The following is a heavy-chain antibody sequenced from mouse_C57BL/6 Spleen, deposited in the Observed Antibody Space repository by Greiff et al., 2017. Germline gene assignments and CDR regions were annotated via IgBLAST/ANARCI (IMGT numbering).Heavy chain of an antibody. CDR1: GFNIKDDY. D-gene: IGHD1-1*01. V-gene: IGHV14-4*01. CDR3: TYSFTTGVATGYFDV. J-gene: IGHJ1*03. Sequence: VQLQQPGAELVRPGASVKLSCTASGFNIKDDYMHWVKQRPEQGLEWIGWIDPENGDTEYASKFQGKATITADTSSNTAYLQLSSLTSEDTAVYYCTYSFTTGVATGYFDVWGTGTTVTVSS. CDR2: IDPENGDT.